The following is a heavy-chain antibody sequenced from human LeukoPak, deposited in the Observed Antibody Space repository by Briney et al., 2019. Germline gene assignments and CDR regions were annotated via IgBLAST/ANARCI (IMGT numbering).Heavy chain of an antibody. J-gene: IGHJ4*02. CDR2: INPSGGST. CDR3: ASQEIPYYYDSSGYPDY. D-gene: IGHD3-22*01. Sequence: ASVKVSCKASGYTFTGYYMHWVRQAPGQGLEWMGIINPSGGSTSYAQKFQGRVTMTRDTSTSTVYMELSSLRSEDTAVYYCASQEIPYYYDSSGYPDYWGQGTLVTVSS. V-gene: IGHV1-46*01. CDR1: GYTFTGYY.